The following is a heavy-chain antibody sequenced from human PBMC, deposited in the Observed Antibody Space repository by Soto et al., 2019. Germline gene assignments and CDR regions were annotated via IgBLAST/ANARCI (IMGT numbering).Heavy chain of an antibody. CDR3: AAGDSSDTGDH. V-gene: IGHV1-69*01. D-gene: IGHD5-18*01. CDR2: ATAILGTR. CDR1: GDTLSHYG. Sequence: QVQLVQSGAEVKKPGSSVKVSCQASGDTLSHYGVSLVRQVPGKGLEWMGGATAILGTRDYAQKFQGRMTITSDEATTTSYMELNRRTSDATAVFYCAAGDSSDTGDHGGQGTLVTVSS. J-gene: IGHJ4*02.